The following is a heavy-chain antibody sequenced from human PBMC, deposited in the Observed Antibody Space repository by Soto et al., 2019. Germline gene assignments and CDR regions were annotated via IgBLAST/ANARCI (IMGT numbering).Heavy chain of an antibody. Sequence: GGSLRLSCATSGFTFSSYDMHWVRQATGKGLEWVSAIGTAGDTYYPGSVKGRFTISRENAKNSLYLQMNSLRAGDTAVYYCARDEGLFYGMDVWGQGTTVTVSS. CDR1: GFTFSSYD. CDR3: ARDEGLFYGMDV. J-gene: IGHJ6*02. CDR2: IGTAGDT. V-gene: IGHV3-13*01.